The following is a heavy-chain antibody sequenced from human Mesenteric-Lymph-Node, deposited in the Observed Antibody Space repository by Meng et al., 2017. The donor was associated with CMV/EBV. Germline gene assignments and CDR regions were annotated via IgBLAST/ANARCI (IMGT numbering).Heavy chain of an antibody. CDR3: ARSPGHWSLDY. D-gene: IGHD2-8*02. J-gene: IGHJ4*02. V-gene: IGHV4-4*01. CDR1: GGSITSDYW. CDR2: ISHNGYT. Sequence: GSLRLSCAVSGGSITSDYWWSWVRQPPGKGLEWIGEISHNGYTKFNPSLQSRVTISTDKTENHFSLILTSVTAADTGVYFCARSPGHWSLDYWGQGTLVTVSS.